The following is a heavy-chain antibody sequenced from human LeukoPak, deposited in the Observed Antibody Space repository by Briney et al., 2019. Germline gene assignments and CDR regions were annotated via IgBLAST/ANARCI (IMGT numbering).Heavy chain of an antibody. CDR1: GGSISSGGYS. V-gene: IGHV4-30-2*01. Sequence: PSETLSLTCAVSGGSISSGGYSWSWIRQPPGKGLEWIGYIYHSGSTYYNPSLKSRVTISVDTSKNQFSLKLSSVTAADTAVYYCARDTNYYGSGRQEPNDAFDIWGQGTMVTVSS. D-gene: IGHD3-10*01. J-gene: IGHJ3*02. CDR2: IYHSGST. CDR3: ARDTNYYGSGRQEPNDAFDI.